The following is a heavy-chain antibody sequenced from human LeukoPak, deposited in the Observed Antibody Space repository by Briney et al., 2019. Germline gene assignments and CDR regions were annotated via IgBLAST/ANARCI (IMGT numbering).Heavy chain of an antibody. CDR1: DGSISSSSYH. D-gene: IGHD2-21*01. J-gene: IGHJ4*02. V-gene: IGHV4-39*01. CDR2: MYYRGTT. Sequence: SETLALTCSVSDGSISSSSYHWGWIRQSPGKGLEWIGSMYYRGTTYENSSLKSRLTLSIDTSNNQFSLKLTSVTAADTAVYYCARGYSRSVVAGSRPDLWGQGLLVTVSS. CDR3: ARGYSRSVVAGSRPDL.